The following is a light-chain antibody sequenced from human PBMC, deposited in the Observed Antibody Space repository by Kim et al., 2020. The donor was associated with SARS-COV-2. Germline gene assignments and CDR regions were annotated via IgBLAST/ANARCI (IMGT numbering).Light chain of an antibody. CDR2: KAS. CDR3: QQYNDFPYT. CDR1: QSVPTW. J-gene: IGKJ2*01. V-gene: IGKV1-5*03. Sequence: DIQMTQSPSTLSASVGDRVTITCRASQSVPTWLAWYQQKPGKAPNLLIYKASSLQSGVPSRFSGSGSGTEFTLTISSLHPDDFGTYYCQQYNDFPYTFGQGTKLE.